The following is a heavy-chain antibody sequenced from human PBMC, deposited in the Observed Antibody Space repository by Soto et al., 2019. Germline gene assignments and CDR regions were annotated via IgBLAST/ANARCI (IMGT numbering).Heavy chain of an antibody. CDR2: ISSHSGNT. V-gene: IGHV1-18*01. D-gene: IGHD1-1*01. J-gene: IGHJ4*02. CDR1: GYSFISYG. Sequence: QVPLVQSGAEVKKPGASVKVSCKASGYSFISYGLTAVRQAPGQGLEWMGWISSHSGNTNYAQKLQDSVTMTPDPSTSTAYMELRSLRSDDTAVYYCAKMGASYDWIPYYFDSWGRGNLVTVAS. CDR3: AKMGASYDWIPYYFDS.